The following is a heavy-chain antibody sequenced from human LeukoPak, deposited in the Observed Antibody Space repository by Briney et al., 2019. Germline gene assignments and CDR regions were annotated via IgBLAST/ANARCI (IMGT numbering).Heavy chain of an antibody. V-gene: IGHV3-30*02. CDR3: AKEIWPTVTTPGWTYFDY. D-gene: IGHD4-17*01. CDR2: IHHDGSNK. J-gene: IGHJ4*02. Sequence: GGSLRLSCAASGFTFSSYGMHWVRQAPGKGLGWVAFIHHDGSNKYYADSVKGRFTISRDNSKNTLYLQMNSLRAEDTAVYYCAKEIWPTVTTPGWTYFDYWGQGALVTVSS. CDR1: GFTFSSYG.